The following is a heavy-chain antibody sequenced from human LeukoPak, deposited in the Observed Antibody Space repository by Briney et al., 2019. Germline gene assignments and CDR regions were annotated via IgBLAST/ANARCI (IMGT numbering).Heavy chain of an antibody. CDR1: GGSISSYY. CDR3: AVAATYQLPSYYFDY. CDR2: IYYSGST. J-gene: IGHJ4*02. D-gene: IGHD2-2*01. V-gene: IGHV4-59*08. Sequence: PSETLSLTCTVSGGSISSYYWSWIRQPPGKGLEWIGYIYYSGSTNYNPSLKSRVTISVDTSKNQFSLELSSVTAADTAVYYCAVAATYQLPSYYFDYWGQGSLVTVSS.